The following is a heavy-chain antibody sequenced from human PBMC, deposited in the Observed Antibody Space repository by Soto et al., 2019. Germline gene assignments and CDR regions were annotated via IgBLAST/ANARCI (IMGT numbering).Heavy chain of an antibody. V-gene: IGHV4-61*01. Sequence: LSLTCTVSGGSVSTGMKYWGWVRQPPGKALEFIGYMYKTGETLLNSSLKSRVTLSMETSKNQFSLTLSSVTAADTAVYFCMKAHEPGDFLGMSVWGPGTTVTVSS. CDR1: GGSVSTGMKY. D-gene: IGHD2-2*01. CDR2: MYKTGET. J-gene: IGHJ6*02. CDR3: MKAHEPGDFLGMSV.